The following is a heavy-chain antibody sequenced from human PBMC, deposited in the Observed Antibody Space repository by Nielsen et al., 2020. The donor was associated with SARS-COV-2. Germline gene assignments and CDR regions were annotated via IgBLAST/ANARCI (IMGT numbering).Heavy chain of an antibody. CDR1: GYTFTDYY. CDR2: INPYSVGT. CDR3: ARARATIFGLVMSYGMDV. Sequence: SVQVSCKASGYTFTDYYIHWVRQAPRQGLEWMGRINPYSVGTNYAQKLQGTVTMTRDASISTVHMELTSDDTAVYYCARARATIFGLVMSYGMDVWGQGTTVAVSS. D-gene: IGHD3/OR15-3a*01. J-gene: IGHJ6*02. V-gene: IGHV1-2*06.